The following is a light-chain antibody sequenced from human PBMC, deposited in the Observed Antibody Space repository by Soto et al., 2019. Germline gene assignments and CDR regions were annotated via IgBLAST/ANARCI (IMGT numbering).Light chain of an antibody. V-gene: IGLV2-14*03. CDR2: DVN. CDR3: TSWTTSTTMI. J-gene: IGLJ2*01. Sequence: QSALPQPASVSGSPGQSITISCTGTSSDIGAYNFVSWYQQHPGKAPQLLLYDVNIRPSGVSKRFSGSKSGNTASLTISGLQAEDEADYYCTSWTTSTTMIFGGGTKVAVL. CDR1: SSDIGAYNF.